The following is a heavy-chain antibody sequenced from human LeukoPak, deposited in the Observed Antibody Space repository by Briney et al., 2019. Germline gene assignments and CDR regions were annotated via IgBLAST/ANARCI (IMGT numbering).Heavy chain of an antibody. Sequence: GGSPRLSCAASGFTFSSYWMSWVRQAPGKGLEWVANIKQDGSEKYYVDSVKGRFTISRDNAKNSLYLQMNSLRAEDTAVYYCARTYSSGWYVLYFDYWGQGTLVTVSS. CDR3: ARTYSSGWYVLYFDY. V-gene: IGHV3-7*01. CDR2: IKQDGSEK. CDR1: GFTFSSYW. J-gene: IGHJ4*02. D-gene: IGHD6-19*01.